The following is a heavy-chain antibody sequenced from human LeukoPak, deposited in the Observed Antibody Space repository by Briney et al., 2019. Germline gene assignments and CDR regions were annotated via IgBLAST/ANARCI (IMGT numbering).Heavy chain of an antibody. V-gene: IGHV3-53*01. CDR3: ATQPLGATGEYYFDY. CDR1: GFTVNNNF. J-gene: IGHJ4*02. D-gene: IGHD1-26*01. Sequence: AGGSLRLSCAASGFTVNNNFMNWVRQAPGKGLEWVSVIYSDGRTYYTDSVKGRFTISRDDSKNTLYLQMNSLRAEDTAVFYCATQPLGATGEYYFDYWGQGTLVTVSS. CDR2: IYSDGRT.